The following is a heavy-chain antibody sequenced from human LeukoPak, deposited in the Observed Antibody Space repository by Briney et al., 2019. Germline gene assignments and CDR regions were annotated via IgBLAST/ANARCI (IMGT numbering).Heavy chain of an antibody. CDR3: ASTHFSGYCSGGSCYSWSY. D-gene: IGHD2-15*01. CDR1: GYSFTTYW. Sequence: GESLKISCKGSGYSFTTYWIGWVRQMPGKGLEWMGFIYLGDSDTRYSPPFQGQVTISADKSISTAYLQWSSLKASDTAMYYCASTHFSGYCSGGSCYSWSYWGQGTLVTVSS. CDR2: IYLGDSDT. V-gene: IGHV5-51*01. J-gene: IGHJ4*02.